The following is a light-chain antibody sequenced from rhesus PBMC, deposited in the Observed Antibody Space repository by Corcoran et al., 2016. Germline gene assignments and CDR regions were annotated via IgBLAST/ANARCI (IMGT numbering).Light chain of an antibody. CDR1: QGISSW. V-gene: IGKV1-22*01. CDR3: QQYSSRPYS. J-gene: IGKJ2*01. Sequence: DIQMTQSPSSLSASVGDTVTITCRASQGISSWLAWYQQKPGKAPKLPIYKASSLQSGVPSRFSGSGSGTDFTLTISSLQSEDFATYYCQQYSSRPYSFGQGTKVEIK. CDR2: KAS.